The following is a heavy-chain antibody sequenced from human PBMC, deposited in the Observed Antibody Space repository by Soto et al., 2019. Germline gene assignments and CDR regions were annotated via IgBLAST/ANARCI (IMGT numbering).Heavy chain of an antibody. CDR1: GYTCTSYY. CDR3: ARDRVDCSAVNCWRSGEDT. D-gene: IGHD2-15*01. V-gene: IGHV1-46*01. J-gene: IGHJ5*02. Sequence: QVQLVQSGAEVKKPGASVKVSCKASGYTCTSYYLHWVRQAPGQGLEWMGIIDPSGGGTSHARKFQGRLTMTRHTSTSTVYMELSSLRYEDTAVYYCARDRVDCSAVNCWRSGEDTWGQGTLVTVSS. CDR2: IDPSGGGT.